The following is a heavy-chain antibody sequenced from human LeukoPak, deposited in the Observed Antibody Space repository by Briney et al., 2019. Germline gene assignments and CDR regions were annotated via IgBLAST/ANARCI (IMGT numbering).Heavy chain of an antibody. D-gene: IGHD3-10*01. V-gene: IGHV3-74*01. CDR1: GFTFTTYW. J-gene: IGHJ5*02. CDR2: VSADGSTT. Sequence: GGSLRLSCVVSGFTFTTYWMHWVRQAPGRGLLWVSRVSADGSTTIYADSVKGRFTISRDNGINTVYLQMNSLRAEDTAVYYCARGFEGYPFGWWFDPWGQGTLVTVSS. CDR3: ARGFEGYPFGWWFDP.